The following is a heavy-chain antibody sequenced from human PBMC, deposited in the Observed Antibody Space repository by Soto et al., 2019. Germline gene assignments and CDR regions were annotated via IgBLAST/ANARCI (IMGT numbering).Heavy chain of an antibody. D-gene: IGHD6-19*01. CDR3: ARDQSGIAVAGKGDAFDI. CDR1: GGSFSGYY. V-gene: IGHV4-34*01. CDR2: INHSGST. Sequence: SETLSLTCAVYGGSFSGYYWSWIRQPPGKGLEWIGEINHSGSTNYNPSLKSRVTISVDTSKNQFSLKLSSVTAEDTAVYYCARDQSGIAVAGKGDAFDIWGQGTMVTVSS. J-gene: IGHJ3*02.